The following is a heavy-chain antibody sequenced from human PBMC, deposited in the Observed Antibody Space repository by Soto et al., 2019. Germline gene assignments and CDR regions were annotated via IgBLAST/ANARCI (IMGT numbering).Heavy chain of an antibody. CDR1: GGSFSGYY. Sequence: PSETLSLTCAVYGGSFSGYYWSWIRQPPGKGLEWIGEINHSGSTNYNPSLKSRVTISVDTSKNQFSLKLSSVTAADTAVYYCARGLIVVVVAATRGSPWFQPWGQGTLVTVSS. V-gene: IGHV4-34*01. CDR2: INHSGST. J-gene: IGHJ5*02. CDR3: ARGLIVVVVAATRGSPWFQP. D-gene: IGHD2-15*01.